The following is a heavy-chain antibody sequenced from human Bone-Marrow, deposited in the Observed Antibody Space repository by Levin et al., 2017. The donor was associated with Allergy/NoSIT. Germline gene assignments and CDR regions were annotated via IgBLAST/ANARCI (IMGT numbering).Heavy chain of an antibody. CDR2: IKSKTDGGTT. CDR3: TTTSRPAIVVVPAAPKDVDDYMDV. CDR1: GFTFSNAW. V-gene: IGHV3-15*01. J-gene: IGHJ6*03. Sequence: AGGSLRLSCAASGFTFSNAWMSWVRQAPGKGLEWVGRIKSKTDGGTTDYAAPVKGRFTISRDDSKNTLYLQMNSLKTEDTAVYYCTTTSRPAIVVVPAAPKDVDDYMDVWGKGTTVTVSS. D-gene: IGHD2-2*01.